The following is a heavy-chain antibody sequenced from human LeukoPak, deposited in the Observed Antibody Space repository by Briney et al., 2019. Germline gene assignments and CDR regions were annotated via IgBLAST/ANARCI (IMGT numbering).Heavy chain of an antibody. CDR1: GFTFSSYG. V-gene: IGHV3-30*02. CDR3: AKGEDYYGSGSYLGYYFDY. J-gene: IGHJ4*02. Sequence: QPGGSLRLSCAASGFTFSSYGMHWVRQAPGKGLEWVAFIRYDGSNKYYADSVKGRFIISRDNYKNTLYLQMNSLRAEDTAVYYCAKGEDYYGSGSYLGYYFDYWGQGTLVTVSS. CDR2: IRYDGSNK. D-gene: IGHD3-10*01.